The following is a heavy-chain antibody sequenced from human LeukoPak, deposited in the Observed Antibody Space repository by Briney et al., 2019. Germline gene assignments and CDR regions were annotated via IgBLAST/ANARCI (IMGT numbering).Heavy chain of an antibody. CDR1: GFTFSSYA. J-gene: IGHJ4*02. CDR3: AKSARQWLASHFDY. V-gene: IGHV3-23*01. D-gene: IGHD6-19*01. CDR2: ISGSGGST. Sequence: GGSLRLSCAASGFTFSSYAMSWVRQAPGKGLEWVSAISGSGGSTYYADSVKGRFTISRDNAKNSLYLQMNSLRAEDTALYYCAKSARQWLASHFDYWGQGTLVTVSS.